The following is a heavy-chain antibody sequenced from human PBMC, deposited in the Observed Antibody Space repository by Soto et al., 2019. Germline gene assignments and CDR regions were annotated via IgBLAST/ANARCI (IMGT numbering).Heavy chain of an antibody. V-gene: IGHV1-69*13. CDR2: IIPIFGTP. CDR3: ARDGGVVPAARARGAFDI. Sequence: SVKVSCKASGGTFSSYAISWARQAPGQGLEWMGGIIPIFGTPNYAQKFQGRVTITADESTSTAYMELSSLRSEDTAVYYCARDGGVVPAARARGAFDIWGQGTMVTVSS. CDR1: GGTFSSYA. D-gene: IGHD2-2*01. J-gene: IGHJ3*02.